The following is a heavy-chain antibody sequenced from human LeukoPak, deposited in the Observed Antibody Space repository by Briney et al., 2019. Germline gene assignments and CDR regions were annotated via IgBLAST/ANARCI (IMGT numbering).Heavy chain of an antibody. Sequence: KTSETLSLTCTVSGGSISSYYWGWIRQPPGKGLEWIGYIYYSGSTNYNPSLKSRVTISVDTSKNQFSLKLSSVTAADTAVYYCARHSDTAMVIAFDIWGQGTMVTVSS. CDR2: IYYSGST. CDR3: ARHSDTAMVIAFDI. J-gene: IGHJ3*02. D-gene: IGHD5-18*01. V-gene: IGHV4-59*08. CDR1: GGSISSYY.